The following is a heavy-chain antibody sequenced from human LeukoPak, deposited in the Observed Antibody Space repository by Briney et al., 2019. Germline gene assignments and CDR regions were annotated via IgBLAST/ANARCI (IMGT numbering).Heavy chain of an antibody. CDR3: ARDRRDYYDSSGYYDWFDP. J-gene: IGHJ5*02. V-gene: IGHV1-46*01. CDR1: GCTFTSYY. CDR2: INPSGGST. D-gene: IGHD3-22*01. Sequence: ASVKVSCKASGCTFTSYYMHWVRQAPGQGLEWMGIINPSGGSTSYAQKFQGRVTMTRDTSTSTVYMELSSLRSEDTAVYYCARDRRDYYDSSGYYDWFDPWGQGTLVTVSS.